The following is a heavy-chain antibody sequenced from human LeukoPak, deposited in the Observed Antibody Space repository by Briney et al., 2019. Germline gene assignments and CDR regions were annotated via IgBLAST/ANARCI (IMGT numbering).Heavy chain of an antibody. CDR3: ARPYYESSGYYFQLDS. J-gene: IGHJ4*02. CDR2: ISSSSNYK. D-gene: IGHD3-22*01. Sequence: PGGSLRLSCEASGFTFSSYTMNWVRQAPGKGLEWVSSISSSSNYKYYADSVKGRFTISRDNANNSVFLQMNDLRAEDTAVYFCARPYYESSGYYFQLDSWGQGTLVTVSS. CDR1: GFTFSSYT. V-gene: IGHV3-21*01.